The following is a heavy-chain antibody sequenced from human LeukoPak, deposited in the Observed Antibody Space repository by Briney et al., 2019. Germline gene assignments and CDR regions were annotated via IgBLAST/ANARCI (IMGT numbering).Heavy chain of an antibody. CDR3: ARHGGGGYCSGGSCPNWFDP. J-gene: IGHJ5*02. CDR1: GGSISSYY. Sequence: SETLSLTCTVSGGSISSYYWSWIRQPPGKGLEWIGYIYYSGSTNYNPSLKSRVTISVDTSKNQFSLKLSSVTAADTAVYYCARHGGGGYCSGGSCPNWFDPWGQGTLVTVSS. CDR2: IYYSGST. D-gene: IGHD2-15*01. V-gene: IGHV4-59*08.